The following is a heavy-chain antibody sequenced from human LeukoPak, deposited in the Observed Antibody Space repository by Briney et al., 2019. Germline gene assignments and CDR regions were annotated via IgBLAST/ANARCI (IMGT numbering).Heavy chain of an antibody. Sequence: SETLSLTCAVYGGSFSGYYWSWIRQPPGKGLEWIGEINHSGSTNYNPSLKSRVTISVDTSKNQFSLKLSSVTAADTAVYYCARHSLILTGYPSDYWGQGTLVTVSS. D-gene: IGHD3-9*01. V-gene: IGHV4-34*01. CDR1: GGSFSGYY. J-gene: IGHJ4*02. CDR2: INHSGST. CDR3: ARHSLILTGYPSDY.